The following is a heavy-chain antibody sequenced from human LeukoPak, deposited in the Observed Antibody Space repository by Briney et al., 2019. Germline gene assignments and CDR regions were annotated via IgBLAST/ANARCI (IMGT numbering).Heavy chain of an antibody. Sequence: GGSLRLSCAASGFTFSSYSMNWVRQAPGKGLEWVSSISSSSSNIYYADSVKGRFTITRDNAKNSLYLQMNSLSAEDTAVYYCARAQFSGYLDYWGQGTLVTVSS. V-gene: IGHV3-21*01. J-gene: IGHJ4*02. CDR1: GFTFSSYS. CDR3: ARAQFSGYLDY. CDR2: ISSSSSNI. D-gene: IGHD1-26*01.